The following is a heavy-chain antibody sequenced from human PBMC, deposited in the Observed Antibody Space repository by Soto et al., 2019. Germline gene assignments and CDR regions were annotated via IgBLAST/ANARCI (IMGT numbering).Heavy chain of an antibody. CDR3: ARVLCGGDCYSNWFDP. CDR2: ISAYNGNT. D-gene: IGHD2-21*02. Sequence: ASVKVSCKASGYTFTSYGISWVRQAPGQGLEWMGWISAYNGNTNYAQKLQGRVTMTTDTSTSTAYMELRSLRSDDTAVYYCARVLCGGDCYSNWFDPWGQGTLVTVS. CDR1: GYTFTSYG. J-gene: IGHJ5*02. V-gene: IGHV1-18*01.